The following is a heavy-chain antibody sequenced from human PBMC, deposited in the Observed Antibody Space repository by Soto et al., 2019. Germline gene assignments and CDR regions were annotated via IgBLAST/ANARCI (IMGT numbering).Heavy chain of an antibody. J-gene: IGHJ4*02. D-gene: IGHD4-17*01. CDR1: GGSISSYY. CDR2: IYYSGST. Sequence: QVQLQESGPGLVKPSETLSLTCTVSGGSISSYYWSWIRQPPGKGLEWIGYIYYSGSTNYNPSLKSRVTISVDTSKNQFSLKLSSVTAADTAVYYGARRYGDASDYWGQGTLVTVSS. CDR3: ARRYGDASDY. V-gene: IGHV4-59*08.